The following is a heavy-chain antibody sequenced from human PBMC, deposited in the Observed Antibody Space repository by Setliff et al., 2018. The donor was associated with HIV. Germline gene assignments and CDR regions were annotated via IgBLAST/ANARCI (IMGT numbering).Heavy chain of an antibody. CDR1: GGPMSGYY. CDR3: AKYWRASGTYVFDI. CDR2: IYSSGTT. D-gene: IGHD2-15*01. J-gene: IGHJ3*02. V-gene: IGHV4-4*08. Sequence: PSETLSLTCTVSGGPMSGYYWSWLRQSPVKGLEWIGYIYSSGTTNYNPSFKSRVSISLDTSRSQFSPMLSSVTAADTAIYYCAKYWRASGTYVFDIWGLGTMVTVSS.